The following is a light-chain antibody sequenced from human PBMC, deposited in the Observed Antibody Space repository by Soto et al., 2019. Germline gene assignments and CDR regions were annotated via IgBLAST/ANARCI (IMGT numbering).Light chain of an antibody. CDR1: SSNIGDNY. J-gene: IGLJ2*01. CDR2: DNG. Sequence: QAVVTQPPSVSAAPGQKVTISCSGSSSNIGDNYVSWYQQFPGTAPTLLIYDNGKRPSGIPDRFSGSKSGTSATLGITGLQTGDEADYYCGTWDSSLNVRLFGGGTKVTVL. CDR3: GTWDSSLNVRL. V-gene: IGLV1-51*01.